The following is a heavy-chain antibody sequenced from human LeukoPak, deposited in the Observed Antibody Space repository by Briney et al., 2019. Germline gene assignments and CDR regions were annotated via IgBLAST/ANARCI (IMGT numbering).Heavy chain of an antibody. Sequence: SETLSLTCAVYGGSFSGYYWSWIRQPPGKGLEWIGEINHSGSTNYNPSLKSRATISVDTSKNQFSLKLSSVTAADTAVYYCALYDFWSGYHKLFDYWGQGTLVTVSS. J-gene: IGHJ4*02. CDR1: GGSFSGYY. CDR2: INHSGST. CDR3: ALYDFWSGYHKLFDY. D-gene: IGHD3-3*01. V-gene: IGHV4-34*01.